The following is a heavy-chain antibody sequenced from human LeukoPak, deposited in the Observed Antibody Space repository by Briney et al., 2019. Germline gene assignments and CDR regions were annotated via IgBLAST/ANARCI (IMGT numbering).Heavy chain of an antibody. Sequence: SETLSLTCSVSGGSITSTNYRTWVRQPPGKGLEWIGEVNLQGSANYNPSLMGRVAISVDMSENHISLQLTSVTAADTAVYYCAREGGPYRPLDYSGQGTLVTVSS. J-gene: IGHJ4*02. CDR2: VNLQGSA. V-gene: IGHV4-4*02. CDR1: GGSITSTNY. CDR3: AREGGPYRPLDY.